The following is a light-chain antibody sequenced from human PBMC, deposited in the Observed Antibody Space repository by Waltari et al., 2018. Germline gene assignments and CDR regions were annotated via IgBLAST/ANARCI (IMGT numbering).Light chain of an antibody. J-gene: IGLJ2*01. CDR2: GKN. CDR1: SLRRSY. V-gene: IGLV3-19*01. CDR3: NSRDSTTKHLV. Sequence: SSDLTQDPAVSVALGQTVRITCQGDSLRRSYASWYQQKQGQAPLLVTYGKNKRPSGIPDRFSGSISGDTASLTITGFQAEDEADYYCNSRDSTTKHLVFGGGTKLTVL.